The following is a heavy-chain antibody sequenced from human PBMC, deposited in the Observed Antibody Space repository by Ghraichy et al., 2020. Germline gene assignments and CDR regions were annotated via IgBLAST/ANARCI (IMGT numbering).Heavy chain of an antibody. CDR3: VRSWMEMARITAFDY. CDR1: GFTFSSSN. J-gene: IGHJ4*02. D-gene: IGHD5-24*01. Sequence: GGSLRLSCAASGFTFSSSNMNWVRQAPGKGLEWVSSIGSSSRYIYYADSVKGRFTISRDNAKHSLYLQMNSLRAEDTAVYYCVRSWMEMARITAFDYWGQGTLVTVSS. CDR2: IGSSSRYI. V-gene: IGHV3-21*01.